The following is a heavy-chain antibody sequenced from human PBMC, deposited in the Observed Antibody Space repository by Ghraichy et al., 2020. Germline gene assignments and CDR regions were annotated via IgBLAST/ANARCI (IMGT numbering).Heavy chain of an antibody. D-gene: IGHD3-22*01. CDR2: IIPILGIA. CDR1: GGTFSSYA. Sequence: SVKVSCKASGGTFSSYAISWVRQAPGQGLEWMGRIIPILGIANYAQKFQGRVTITADKSTSTAYMELSSLRSEDTAVYYCASDPYDSSGYRLDYWGQGTLVTVSS. J-gene: IGHJ4*02. V-gene: IGHV1-69*04. CDR3: ASDPYDSSGYRLDY.